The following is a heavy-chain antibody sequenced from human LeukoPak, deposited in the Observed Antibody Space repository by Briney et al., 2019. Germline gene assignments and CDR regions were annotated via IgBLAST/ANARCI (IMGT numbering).Heavy chain of an antibody. D-gene: IGHD3-10*01. CDR3: ARGGPYYYGSGSFKMIWFDP. Sequence: GASVKVSCKASGYTFTSYDINWVRQATGQGLEWMGWMNPNSGNTGYAQKFQGRVTMTRNTSISTAYMELSSLRSEDTAVYYCARGGPYYYGSGSFKMIWFDPWGQGTLVTVSS. J-gene: IGHJ5*02. CDR2: MNPNSGNT. CDR1: GYTFTSYD. V-gene: IGHV1-8*01.